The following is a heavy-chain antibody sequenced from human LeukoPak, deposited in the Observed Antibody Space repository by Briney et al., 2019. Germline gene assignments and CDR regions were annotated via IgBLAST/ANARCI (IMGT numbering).Heavy chain of an antibody. CDR1: GGSISSSSYY. CDR3: ARIEYSSPYFMDV. V-gene: IGHV4-39*07. CDR2: IYYSGTT. D-gene: IGHD6-6*01. Sequence: SETLSLTCTVSGGSISSSSYYWGWIRQPPGNGLEWIGSIYYSGTTYYNPSLKSPVTISVDTSKNQFSLKLSSVTAADTAVYYCARIEYSSPYFMDVWGKGTTVTVSS. J-gene: IGHJ6*03.